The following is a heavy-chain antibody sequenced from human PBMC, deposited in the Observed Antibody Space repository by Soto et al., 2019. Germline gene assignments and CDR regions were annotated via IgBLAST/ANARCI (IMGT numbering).Heavy chain of an antibody. J-gene: IGHJ6*02. V-gene: IGHV1-18*01. CDR2: ISAYNCNT. D-gene: IGHD5-12*01. CDR3: ARWMEMATITPWGSYYGMDV. CDR1: GYTFTSYG. Sequence: QVQLVQSGAEVKKPGASVKVACKASGYTFTSYGISWVRQAPGQGLEWMGWISAYNCNTNYAQKLQGRVTMTTDTSTSTAYMELRSLRSDDTAVYYCARWMEMATITPWGSYYGMDVWGQGTTVTVSS.